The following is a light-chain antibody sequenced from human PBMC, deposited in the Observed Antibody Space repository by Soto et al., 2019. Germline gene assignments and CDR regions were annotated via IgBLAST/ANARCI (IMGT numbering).Light chain of an antibody. CDR3: SSYTSSSTLLYV. CDR1: SSDVGGYNY. Sequence: QSALTQPASVSGSPGQSITISCTGTSSDVGGYNYVSWYQQHPGTAPKLMIYDVSNRPSGVSNRFSGSKSSNTASLTISGLQAEDEADYYCSSYTSSSTLLYVFGTGTKLTVL. CDR2: DVS. J-gene: IGLJ1*01. V-gene: IGLV2-14*01.